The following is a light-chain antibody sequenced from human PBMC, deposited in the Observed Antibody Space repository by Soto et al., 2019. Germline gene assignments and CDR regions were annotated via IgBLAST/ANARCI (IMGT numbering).Light chain of an antibody. Sequence: DIQMTQSPSTLSASVGDRVTITCRASQYISSWLAWYQQKPGKAPKLLIYKASSLESGVPSRFSGSGSGTEFTLTISSLQPDDFATYYCQQYTSQRTFGQGTKVEIK. CDR2: KAS. CDR1: QYISSW. J-gene: IGKJ1*01. V-gene: IGKV1-5*03. CDR3: QQYTSQRT.